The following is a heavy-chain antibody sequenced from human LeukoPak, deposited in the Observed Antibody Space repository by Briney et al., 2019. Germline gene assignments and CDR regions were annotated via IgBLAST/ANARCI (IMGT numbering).Heavy chain of an antibody. CDR3: ARVGYYASGPFSYFDY. J-gene: IGHJ4*02. Sequence: PGGSLRLPCAASGFTFSRYGMHWVRQAPGKGLEWVAVTSYDGTKKDYADHVKGRFTISRDNSQNTLYLQMNSLRAEDTAVYYCARVGYYASGPFSYFDYWGQGTLVTVSS. CDR1: GFTFSRYG. CDR2: TSYDGTKK. D-gene: IGHD3-10*01. V-gene: IGHV3-30*03.